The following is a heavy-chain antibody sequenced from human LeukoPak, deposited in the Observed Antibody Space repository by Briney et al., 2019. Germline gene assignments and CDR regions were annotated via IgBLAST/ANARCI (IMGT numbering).Heavy chain of an antibody. Sequence: ASVKVSCKTSGYSFTDYYMHWERQAPGQGLEWMGWINPNSGGTSSAQKFQGRVTMTRDTSISTVYMEVSWLTSDDTAIYYCARADRLHGGPYLIGPWGQGTLVTVSS. CDR3: ARADRLHGGPYLIGP. D-gene: IGHD2-21*01. V-gene: IGHV1-2*02. CDR1: GYSFTDYY. CDR2: INPNSGGT. J-gene: IGHJ5*02.